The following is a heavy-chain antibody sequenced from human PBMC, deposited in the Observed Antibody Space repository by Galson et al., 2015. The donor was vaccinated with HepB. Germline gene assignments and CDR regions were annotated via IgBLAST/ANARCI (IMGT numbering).Heavy chain of an antibody. D-gene: IGHD2-2*02. CDR2: INPNGGGT. V-gene: IGHV1-2*02. Sequence: SVKVSCKASGYTFTGYYMHWVRQAPGQGLEWMGWINPNGGGTNYAQKFQGRVTMTRDTSISTAYMELSRLRSDDTAVYYCARATIIVVPAAIIDGSSSDYWGQGTLVTVSS. CDR1: GYTFTGYY. CDR3: ARATIIVVPAAIIDGSSSDY. J-gene: IGHJ4*02.